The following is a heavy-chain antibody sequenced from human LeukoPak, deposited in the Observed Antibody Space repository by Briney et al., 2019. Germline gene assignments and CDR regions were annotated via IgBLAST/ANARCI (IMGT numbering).Heavy chain of an antibody. Sequence: SVKVSCKASGGTFSSYTISWVRQAPGQGLEWMGRIIPILGIANYAQKFQGRVTMTADKSTSTAYMELSSLRSEDTAVYYCGRGPSQWFGESAFDIWGQGTMVTVSS. J-gene: IGHJ3*02. CDR2: IIPILGIA. CDR3: GRGPSQWFGESAFDI. V-gene: IGHV1-69*02. D-gene: IGHD3-10*01. CDR1: GGTFSSYT.